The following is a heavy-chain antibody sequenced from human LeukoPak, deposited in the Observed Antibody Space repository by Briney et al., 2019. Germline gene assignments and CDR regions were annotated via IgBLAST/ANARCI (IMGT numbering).Heavy chain of an antibody. CDR2: IYYSGST. V-gene: IGHV4-59*01. J-gene: IGHJ4*02. Sequence: SETLSLTCTVSGGSISSYYWSWIRQPPGKGLEWIGYIYYSGSTNYNPSLKSRVTISVDTSKNQFSLKLSSVTAADTAVYYCARGNWDYDSSGYYRNDWRNDYWGQGTLVTVSS. CDR3: ARGNWDYDSSGYYRNDWRNDY. D-gene: IGHD3-22*01. CDR1: GGSISSYY.